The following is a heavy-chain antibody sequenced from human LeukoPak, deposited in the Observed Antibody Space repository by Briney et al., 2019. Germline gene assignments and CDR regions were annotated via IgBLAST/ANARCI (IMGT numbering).Heavy chain of an antibody. V-gene: IGHV4-34*01. CDR3: ARLYSSSSF. D-gene: IGHD6-6*01. CDR1: GGSFSGYY. J-gene: IGHJ4*02. Sequence: SETLSLTCVVYGGSFSGYYWSWIRQPPGKGLEWIGEINHSGSTNYNPSLKSRVTISVDTSKNQFSLKLSSVTAADTAVYYCARLYSSSSFWGQGTLVTVSS. CDR2: INHSGST.